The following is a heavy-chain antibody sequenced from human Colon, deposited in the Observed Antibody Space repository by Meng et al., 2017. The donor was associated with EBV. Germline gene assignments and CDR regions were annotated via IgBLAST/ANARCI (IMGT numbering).Heavy chain of an antibody. J-gene: IGHJ4*02. CDR2: IYYRGST. Sequence: LHRQESGPGRVKPSTTLSHTCTISGGSITSTSSYWGWVRQPPGKGLEWIGSIYYRGSTNYNPSLKSRISMSVDMSKNQFSLKVNSVTAADTAIYYCVISSHNWGQGTLVTVSS. D-gene: IGHD3-3*02. CDR1: GGSITSTSSY. V-gene: IGHV4-39*07. CDR3: VISSHN.